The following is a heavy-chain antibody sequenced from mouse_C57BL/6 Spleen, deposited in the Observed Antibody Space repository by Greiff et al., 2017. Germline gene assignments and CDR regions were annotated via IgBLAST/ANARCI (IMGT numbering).Heavy chain of an antibody. Sequence: QVQLQQSGPELVKPGASVKISCKASGYAFSSSWMNWVKQRPGQGLEWIGRIYPGDGDTNYNGKFKGKATLTADKSSSTAYMQPSSLTSEDSAVYFCARGGTTMGFDYWGQGTTLTVSS. CDR1: GYAFSSSW. CDR2: IYPGDGDT. D-gene: IGHD2-1*01. J-gene: IGHJ2*01. V-gene: IGHV1-82*01. CDR3: ARGGTTMGFDY.